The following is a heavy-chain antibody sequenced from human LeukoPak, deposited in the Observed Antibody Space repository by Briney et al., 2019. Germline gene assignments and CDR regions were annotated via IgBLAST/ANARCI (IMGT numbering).Heavy chain of an antibody. CDR3: ARGPHYDFWSGYYSYGMDV. J-gene: IGHJ6*02. Sequence: GGSLRLSCAASGFTVSSNYMSWVRQAPGKGLEWVSVIYSGGSTYYADSVKGRFTISRDNSKNTLYLQMNSLRAEDTAVYYCARGPHYDFWSGYYSYGMDVWGQGTTVTVSS. D-gene: IGHD3-3*01. V-gene: IGHV3-53*01. CDR1: GFTVSSNY. CDR2: IYSGGST.